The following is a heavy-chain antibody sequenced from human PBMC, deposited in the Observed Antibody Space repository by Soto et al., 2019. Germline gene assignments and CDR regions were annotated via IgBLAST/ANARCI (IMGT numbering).Heavy chain of an antibody. CDR1: GFTFSSYS. Sequence: GGSLRLSCAASGFTFSSYSMNWVRQAPGKGLEWVSSISSSSSYIYYADSVKGRFTISRDNAKNSRYLQMNSLRAEDTAVYYCARDRAPHCSGGSCYSDAFDIWGQGTMVTVSS. J-gene: IGHJ3*02. CDR2: ISSSSSYI. D-gene: IGHD2-15*01. CDR3: ARDRAPHCSGGSCYSDAFDI. V-gene: IGHV3-21*01.